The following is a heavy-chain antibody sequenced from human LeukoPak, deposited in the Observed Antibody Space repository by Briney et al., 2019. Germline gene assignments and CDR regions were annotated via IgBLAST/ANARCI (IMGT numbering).Heavy chain of an antibody. CDR3: ARSSFLEWSMLGYYYYYMDV. Sequence: GASVKVSCKASGYTFTSYGISWVRQAPGQGLEWMGWISAYNGNTNYAQKLQGRVTMTTDTSTSTAYMELRSLRSDDTAVYYCARSSFLEWSMLGYYYYYMDVWGKGTTVTVSS. D-gene: IGHD3-3*02. V-gene: IGHV1-18*01. CDR1: GYTFTSYG. CDR2: ISAYNGNT. J-gene: IGHJ6*03.